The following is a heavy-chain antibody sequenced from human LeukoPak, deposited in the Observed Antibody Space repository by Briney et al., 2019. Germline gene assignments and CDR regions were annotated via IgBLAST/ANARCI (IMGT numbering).Heavy chain of an antibody. V-gene: IGHV4-4*09. CDR2: IYTSGST. CDR1: GGSISSYY. D-gene: IGHD6-13*01. Sequence: SETLSLTCTVSGGSISSYYWSWIRQPPGKGLEWIGYIYTSGSTNYNPSLKNRVTISVDTSKNQFSLKLSSVTAADTAVYYCARGAAAPLDYWGQGTLVTVSS. CDR3: ARGAAAPLDY. J-gene: IGHJ4*02.